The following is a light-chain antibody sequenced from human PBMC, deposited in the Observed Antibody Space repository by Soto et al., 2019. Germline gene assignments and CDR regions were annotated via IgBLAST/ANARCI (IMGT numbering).Light chain of an antibody. CDR1: QGISSA. CDR2: DAS. V-gene: IGKV1-13*02. Sequence: AIQLTQSPSSLSASVGDRVTITCRASQGISSALAWYQQKPGKAPKLLIYDASSLESGVPSRFSGSGSGTDFTLTISRLQPEDFATYYCQQFNSYLFTFGPGPKVDI. J-gene: IGKJ3*01. CDR3: QQFNSYLFT.